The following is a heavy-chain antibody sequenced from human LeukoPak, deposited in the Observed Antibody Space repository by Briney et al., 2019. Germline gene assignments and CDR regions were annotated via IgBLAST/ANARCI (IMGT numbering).Heavy chain of an antibody. Sequence: SETLSLTCTVPGGSISDYYWGWIRQAPGKGLEWIGYIYYSGSTNYNPSLKSRVSISLDTSKNQFSLKLSSVTAADTAVYYCARSEGRFFDLWGRGTLVTVSS. CDR2: IYYSGST. J-gene: IGHJ2*01. V-gene: IGHV4-59*08. CDR3: ARSEGRFFDL. CDR1: GGSISDYY.